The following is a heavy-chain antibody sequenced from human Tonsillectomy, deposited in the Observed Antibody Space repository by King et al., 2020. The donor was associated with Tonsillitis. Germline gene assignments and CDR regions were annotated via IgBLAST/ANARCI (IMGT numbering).Heavy chain of an antibody. J-gene: IGHJ4*02. CDR1: GGSISTYY. CDR3: AGGGGWLTDN. V-gene: IGHV4-59*01. Sequence: QLQESGPGLVKPSETLSLTCTVSGGSISTYYWSWIRQPPGKGLEWIGNIHYSESTNYNSSLRSRVTMSMDTSKNQFSLRLASATAADTAVYYCAGGGGWLTDNWGQGTLVTVSS. D-gene: IGHD1-26*01. CDR2: IHYSEST.